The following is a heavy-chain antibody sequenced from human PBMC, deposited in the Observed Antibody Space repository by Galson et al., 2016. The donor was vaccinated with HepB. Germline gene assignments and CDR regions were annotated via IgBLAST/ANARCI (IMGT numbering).Heavy chain of an antibody. J-gene: IGHJ3*02. V-gene: IGHV4-34*12. CDR2: IFHSGTS. CDR1: GGSLSGYY. CDR3: ARIREGWQAYDGFDI. Sequence: SETLSLTCAVYGGSLSGYYWSWIRQPPAKGLEWIGEIFHSGTSNYNPSLESRVTISADISRNQISLKVYSVTAADTAVYYCARIREGWQAYDGFDIWGRGTMVTVSS. D-gene: IGHD5-24*01.